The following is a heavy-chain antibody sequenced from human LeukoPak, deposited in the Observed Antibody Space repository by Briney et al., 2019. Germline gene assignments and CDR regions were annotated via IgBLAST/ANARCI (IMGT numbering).Heavy chain of an antibody. D-gene: IGHD2-15*01. J-gene: IGHJ4*02. CDR3: AKDVWSGVVVVGYFDY. Sequence: PGGSLRLSCAASGFTFSSYAMSWVRQAPGKGLEWVSAISGSGGSTYYADFVKGRLTISRDNSKNTLYLQMNSLRAEDTAVYYCAKDVWSGVVVVGYFDYWGQGTLVTVS. CDR2: ISGSGGST. CDR1: GFTFSSYA. V-gene: IGHV3-23*01.